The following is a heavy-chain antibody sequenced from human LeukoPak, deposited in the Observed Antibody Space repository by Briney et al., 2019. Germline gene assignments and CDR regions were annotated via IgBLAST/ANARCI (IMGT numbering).Heavy chain of an antibody. CDR2: IYPGDSDT. Sequence: SYGYSLTSYCIGGVRQMPGKVREWSRIIYPGDSDTRYSPSFQGQVTISADKSISTAYLQWSSLKASDTAMYYCARPMSDIAVAGAFDIWGQGTMVTVSS. CDR3: ARPMSDIAVAGAFDI. J-gene: IGHJ3*02. CDR1: GYSLTSYC. V-gene: IGHV5-51*01. D-gene: IGHD6-19*01.